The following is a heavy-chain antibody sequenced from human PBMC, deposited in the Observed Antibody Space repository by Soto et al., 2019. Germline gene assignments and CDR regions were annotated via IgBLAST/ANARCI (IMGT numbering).Heavy chain of an antibody. CDR2: IKKDGSEK. CDR1: GFTFSSYW. CDR3: ARGLLTFGGVIVVAFDF. V-gene: IGHV3-7*03. D-gene: IGHD3-16*02. Sequence: GGSLRLSCEASGFTFSSYWMSWVRQAPGKGLEWVANIKKDGSEKFYVDSVMGRFAISRDNAKNSLYLQMDSLRADDTAVYYCARGLLTFGGVIVVAFDFWGLGTLVTVSS. J-gene: IGHJ4*02.